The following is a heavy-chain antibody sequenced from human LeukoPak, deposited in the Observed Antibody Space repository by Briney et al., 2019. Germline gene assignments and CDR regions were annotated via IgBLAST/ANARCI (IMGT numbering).Heavy chain of an antibody. CDR3: VYNWFDP. CDR1: GFTSSIYA. V-gene: IGHV3-48*02. J-gene: IGHJ5*02. Sequence: GGSLRLSCAASGFTSSIYAMNWVRQAPGKGLEWVSYISSSSTTIYYADSVKGRFTISRDDAKNLLFLQMNSLRDEDTAVYYCVYNWFDPWGQGTLVAVSS. CDR2: ISSSSTTI.